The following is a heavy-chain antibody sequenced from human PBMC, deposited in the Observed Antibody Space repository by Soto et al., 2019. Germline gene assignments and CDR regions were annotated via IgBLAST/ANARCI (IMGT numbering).Heavy chain of an antibody. CDR2: ITTSGGNT. CDR3: AGRYCTNAVCYTNYSYYIAV. D-gene: IGHD2-8*01. CDR1: GFTFSTYA. J-gene: IGHJ6*03. V-gene: IGHV3-23*01. Sequence: EVQLLESGGGLVQPGGSLRLSCAASGFTFSTYAMSWVRQAPGKGLEWVSTITTSGGNTYYADSVQGRFTISRDNSKNSLYLQMNSLIAEDTAVYYCAGRYCTNAVCYTNYSYYIAVWGKGTTVTVSS.